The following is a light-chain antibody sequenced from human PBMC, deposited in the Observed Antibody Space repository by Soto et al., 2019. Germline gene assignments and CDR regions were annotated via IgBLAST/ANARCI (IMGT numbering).Light chain of an antibody. V-gene: IGKV1-8*01. CDR1: QGISSY. CDR2: AAS. Sequence: AIRMTQSPSSLSASTGDRVTITCRVSQGISSYLAWYQQKPGKAPKLLIYAASTLQSGVPSRFSGSGSGTDFTLTISCLQSEDFATYYCQQYYSYPRTFGQGTKVEIK. CDR3: QQYYSYPRT. J-gene: IGKJ1*01.